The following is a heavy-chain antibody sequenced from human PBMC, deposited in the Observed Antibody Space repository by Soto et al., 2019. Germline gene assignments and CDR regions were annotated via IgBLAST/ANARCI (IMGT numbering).Heavy chain of an antibody. CDR2: ISYDGSNK. CDR1: GFTFSSYA. J-gene: IGHJ4*02. D-gene: IGHD1-1*01. V-gene: IGHV3-30-3*01. CDR3: ARAGTTAGYFDY. Sequence: QVQLVESGGGVVQPGRSLRLSCAASGFTFSSYATHWVRQAPGKGLEWVAVISYDGSNKYYADSVKGRFTISRDNSKNTLYLQMNSLRAEDTAVYYCARAGTTAGYFDYWGQGTLVTVSS.